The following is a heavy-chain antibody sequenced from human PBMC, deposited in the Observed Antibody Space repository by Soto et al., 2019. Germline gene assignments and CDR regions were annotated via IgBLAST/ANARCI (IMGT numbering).Heavy chain of an antibody. J-gene: IGHJ6*04. Sequence: PVESLKISCRGSGYTFTSYWIAWVRQIPWKGLEWLGIIYPYDSDTRYSPSFQGRVTISADKSINTAYLQWRSLTASDTAMYYCARQGSTGGVYFYGMAVWGKHSSVTVSS. CDR3: ARQGSTGGVYFYGMAV. V-gene: IGHV5-51*01. CDR2: IYPYDSDT. CDR1: GYTFTSYW. D-gene: IGHD2-2*01.